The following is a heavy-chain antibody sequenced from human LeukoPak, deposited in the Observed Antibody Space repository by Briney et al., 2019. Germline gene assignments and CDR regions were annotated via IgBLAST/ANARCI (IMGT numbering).Heavy chain of an antibody. CDR3: AKFDDEYGMDV. CDR2: ISGSGGST. Sequence: GGSLRLAWAAAGFTFSSYAMSWVRQAPVKGLEWVSAISGSGGSTYYADSVKGRFTISRDNSKNTLYLQMNSLSAEDTAVYYCAKFDDEYGMDVWGQGTTVTVSS. J-gene: IGHJ6*02. V-gene: IGHV3-23*01. CDR1: GFTFSSYA.